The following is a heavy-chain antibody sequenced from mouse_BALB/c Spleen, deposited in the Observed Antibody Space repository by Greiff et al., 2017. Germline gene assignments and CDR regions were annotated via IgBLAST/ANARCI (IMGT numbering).Heavy chain of an antibody. V-gene: IGHV1-7*01. CDR2: INPSTGYT. Sequence: QVQLQQSGAELAKPGASVKMSCKASGYTFTSYWMHWVKQRPGQGLEWIGYINPSTGYTEYNQKFKDKATLTADKSSSTAYMQLSSLTSEDSAVYYCARGATVDWFAYWGQGTLVTVSA. CDR1: GYTFTSYW. D-gene: IGHD1-1*01. CDR3: ARGATVDWFAY. J-gene: IGHJ3*01.